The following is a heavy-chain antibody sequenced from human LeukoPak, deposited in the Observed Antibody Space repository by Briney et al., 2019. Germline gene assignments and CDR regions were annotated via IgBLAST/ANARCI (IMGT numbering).Heavy chain of an antibody. CDR1: GGSISSGAYY. V-gene: IGHV4-30-4*08. Sequence: SETLSLTCTVSGGSISSGAYYWSWIRQHPGKGLEWIGYIFHSGSAYYNPSLRSRVTISLDTSKNQFSLHLTSVTAADTAVYYCARQLAGLAPPGFIDSWGQGTLVTVSS. D-gene: IGHD3-3*02. CDR2: IFHSGSA. J-gene: IGHJ4*02. CDR3: ARQLAGLAPPGFIDS.